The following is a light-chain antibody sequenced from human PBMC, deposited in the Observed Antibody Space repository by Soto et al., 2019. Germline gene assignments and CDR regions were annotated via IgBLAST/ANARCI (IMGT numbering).Light chain of an antibody. Sequence: SYELTQPPSVSVAPGKTARITCGRNNIGSKSVHWYQQQPGQAPVLVIYYDSDRPSGIPERFSGSNSGNTATLTISRVEAGDEADYYCQVWDSSSDHPRVFGGGTKLTVL. CDR2: YDS. CDR1: NIGSKS. CDR3: QVWDSSSDHPRV. V-gene: IGLV3-21*04. J-gene: IGLJ3*02.